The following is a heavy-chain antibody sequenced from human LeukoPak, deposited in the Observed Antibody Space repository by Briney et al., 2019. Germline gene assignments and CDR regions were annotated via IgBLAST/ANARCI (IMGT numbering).Heavy chain of an antibody. CDR3: ASQDPGNY. CDR1: GGTFSSYA. D-gene: IGHD3-10*01. J-gene: IGHJ4*02. Sequence: SVKVSCKASGGTFSSYAISWVRQAPGQGLEWMGRIVPILGIANYAQKFQGRVTITADKSTSTAYMELSSLRSEDTAVYYCASQDPGNYWGQGTLVTVSS. CDR2: IVPILGIA. V-gene: IGHV1-69*04.